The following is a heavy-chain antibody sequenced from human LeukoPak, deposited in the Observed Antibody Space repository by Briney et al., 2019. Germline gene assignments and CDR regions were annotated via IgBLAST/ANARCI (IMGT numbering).Heavy chain of an antibody. CDR3: AKGGIHYYDISGYFFDY. CDR1: GFTFTSYA. Sequence: GGSLRLSCGASGFTFTSYAMSWVRQAPGKGLEWVSGISGSGGSTYYAESVKGRFTISRDISNNTLYLQMNSLRAEDTAVYYCAKGGIHYYDISGYFFDYWGQGTLVTVSS. D-gene: IGHD3-22*01. CDR2: ISGSGGST. V-gene: IGHV3-23*01. J-gene: IGHJ4*02.